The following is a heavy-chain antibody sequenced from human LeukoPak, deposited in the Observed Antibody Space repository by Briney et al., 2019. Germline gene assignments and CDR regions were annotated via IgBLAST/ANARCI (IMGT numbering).Heavy chain of an antibody. CDR3: VRPDIVTVPLGC. V-gene: IGHV3-74*01. CDR1: GFTFSSYW. CDR2: INTDGSIT. J-gene: IGHJ4*02. D-gene: IGHD2-2*01. Sequence: GGSLRLSCAASGFTFSSYWMHWVRQAPGKGLVWVSRINTDGSITDYADSVKGRFTISRDNAKNTLYLQVNSLRAEDTAIYYCVRPDIVTVPLGCWGQGTLGTVSS.